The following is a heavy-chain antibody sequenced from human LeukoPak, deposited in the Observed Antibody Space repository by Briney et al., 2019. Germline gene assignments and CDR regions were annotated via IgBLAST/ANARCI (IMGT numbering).Heavy chain of an antibody. CDR2: IVVGSGNT. CDR1: GFTFSSSA. Sequence: ASVKVSCKASGFTFSSSAMQWVRQARGQRLGWIGWIVVGSGNTNYAQKFQERVTITRDMSTSTAYTELSSLRSEDTAVYYCAARHGSGSYYNIWGQGTLVTVSS. CDR3: AARHGSGSYYNI. D-gene: IGHD3-10*01. V-gene: IGHV1-58*02. J-gene: IGHJ4*02.